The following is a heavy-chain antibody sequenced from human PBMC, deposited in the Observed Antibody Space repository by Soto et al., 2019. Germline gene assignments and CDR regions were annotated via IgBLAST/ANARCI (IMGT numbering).Heavy chain of an antibody. CDR2: FYRTGST. V-gene: IGHV4-4*02. J-gene: IGHJ4*02. D-gene: IGHD6-13*01. CDR1: GGSISTSNW. CDR3: ARARSTIAAAAIFDC. Sequence: QVQLQESGTGLVKPSGTLSLSCAVPGGSISTSNWWSWVGPPPGKGLEWIGEFYRTGSTNYNPSLKSPVIIHVDKSKNQFSLNLTAMPAADTAVYYCARARSTIAAAAIFDCWGQGTL.